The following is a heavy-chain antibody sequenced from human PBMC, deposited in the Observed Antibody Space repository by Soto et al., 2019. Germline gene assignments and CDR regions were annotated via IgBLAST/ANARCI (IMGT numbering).Heavy chain of an antibody. CDR2: ISYDGSNK. CDR1: GFTFSSYG. J-gene: IGHJ6*02. Sequence: QVQLVESGGGVVQPGRSLRLSCAASGFTFSSYGMHWVRQAPGKGLEWVAVISYDGSNKYYADSVKGRFTISRDNXKXKLYLQMNSLRAEDTAVYYCAKAVQLWSYYYYGMDVWGQGTTVTVSS. V-gene: IGHV3-30*18. CDR3: AKAVQLWSYYYYGMDV. D-gene: IGHD5-18*01.